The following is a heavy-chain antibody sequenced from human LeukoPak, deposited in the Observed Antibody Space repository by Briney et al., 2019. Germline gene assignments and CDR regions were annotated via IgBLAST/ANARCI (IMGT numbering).Heavy chain of an antibody. CDR1: GYIFTGHY. Sequence: ASVTVSCKASGYIFTGHYIHWVRQAPGQGLEWMGWINPYSGDTKYAQKFQGRVTMTRDTSISTAYMELSRLTSDDTAVYYCARDFVVVVPTILINFDPWGQGTLVTVS. V-gene: IGHV1-2*02. J-gene: IGHJ5*01. CDR2: INPYSGDT. D-gene: IGHD2-15*01. CDR3: ARDFVVVVPTILINFDP.